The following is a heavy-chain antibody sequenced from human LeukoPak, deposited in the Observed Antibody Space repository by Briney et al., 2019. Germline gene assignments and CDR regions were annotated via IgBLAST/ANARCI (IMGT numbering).Heavy chain of an antibody. CDR2: IIPYNGNR. D-gene: IGHD6-6*01. CDR1: GYTFTKYG. CDR3: ARGRGVYASSSTTFDY. J-gene: IGHJ4*02. Sequence: ASVKVSCKASGYTFTKYGITWVRQAPGQGLEWMGWIIPYNGNRNYAQKLQDRVTMTTDTSTSTAYMELRSLRSDDTAVYYCARGRGVYASSSTTFDYWGQGTLVTVSS. V-gene: IGHV1-18*01.